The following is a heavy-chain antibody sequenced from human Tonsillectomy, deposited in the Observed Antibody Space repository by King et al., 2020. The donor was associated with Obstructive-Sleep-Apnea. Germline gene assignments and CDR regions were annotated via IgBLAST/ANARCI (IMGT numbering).Heavy chain of an antibody. CDR2: IIPIPGIA. CDR3: ASGRGYGGNSHWFDP. V-gene: IGHV1-69*04. Sequence: QLVQSGAELKKPGSSVKVSCKASGGTFSSYAISWVRQAPGQGLEWMGGIIPIPGIANYAQKFQGRVTITADKSTNTAYMELSSLRSEDTAVYYCASGRGYGGNSHWFDPWGQGTLVTVSS. CDR1: GGTFSSYA. J-gene: IGHJ5*02. D-gene: IGHD4-23*01.